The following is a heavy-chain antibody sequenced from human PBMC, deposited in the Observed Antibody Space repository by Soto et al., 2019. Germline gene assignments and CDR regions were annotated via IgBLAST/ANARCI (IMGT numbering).Heavy chain of an antibody. CDR3: ARGRPEVLNPTDHPMFDY. Sequence: EVQLVESGGGLVQPGGSLRLSCAASGFIFSSHWMHWVRQDPVKGLVWVARIKSDGSSTAYADSVKGRFTISRDNAKNTLYLQMNSLRVEDTAVYYCARGRPEVLNPTDHPMFDYWGQGTLVTVSS. CDR1: GFIFSSHW. D-gene: IGHD2-8*02. CDR2: IKSDGSST. J-gene: IGHJ4*02. V-gene: IGHV3-74*01.